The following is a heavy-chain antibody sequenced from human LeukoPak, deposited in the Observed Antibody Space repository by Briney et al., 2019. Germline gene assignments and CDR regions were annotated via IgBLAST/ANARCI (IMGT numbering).Heavy chain of an antibody. CDR2: ISSSGSTI. V-gene: IGHV3-48*02. J-gene: IGHJ4*02. CDR3: AKGEEHYYDSSGYYHSGDFDY. CDR1: GFTFSSYS. Sequence: GGSLRLSCAASGFTFSSYSMNWVRQAPGKGLEWLSYISSSGSTINYADSVKGRFTISRDSAKNSLYLQMNSLRDEDTAVYYCAKGEEHYYDSSGYYHSGDFDYWGQGTLVTVSS. D-gene: IGHD3-22*01.